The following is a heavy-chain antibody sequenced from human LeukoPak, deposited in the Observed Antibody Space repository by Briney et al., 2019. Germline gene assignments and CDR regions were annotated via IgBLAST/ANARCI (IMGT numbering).Heavy chain of an antibody. J-gene: IGHJ5*02. V-gene: IGHV1-69*06. CDR2: IIPIFGTA. D-gene: IGHD3-10*01. CDR1: GGTFSSYA. CDR3: ARDLMVRGVQGPFDP. Sequence: SVKVSCKASGGTFSSYAISWVRQAPGQGLEWMGGIIPIFGTANYAQKFQGRVTITADKSTSTAYMELSSLRSEDTAVYYCARDLMVRGVQGPFDPWGQGTLVTVSS.